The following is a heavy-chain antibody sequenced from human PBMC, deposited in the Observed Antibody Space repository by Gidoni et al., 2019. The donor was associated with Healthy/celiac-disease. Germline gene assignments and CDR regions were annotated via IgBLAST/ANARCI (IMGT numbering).Heavy chain of an antibody. J-gene: IGHJ3*02. CDR1: GGSFSGYY. D-gene: IGHD2-2*01. V-gene: IGHV4-34*01. CDR3: ARRYPYCSSTICKDAFDI. CDR2: INHSGST. Sequence: QVQLQQWGAGLLQPSETLSLTCAVYGGSFSGYYWSWIRQPPGKGLEWFGEINHSGSTNYNPSLKSRVTISVDTSKNQFSLKLSSVTAADTAVYYCARRYPYCSSTICKDAFDIWGQGTMVTVSS.